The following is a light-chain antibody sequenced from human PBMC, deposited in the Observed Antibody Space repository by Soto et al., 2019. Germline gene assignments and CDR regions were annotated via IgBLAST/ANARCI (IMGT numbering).Light chain of an antibody. CDR1: QSISSW. Sequence: DIQMTQSRSTLSASVGDRVTIISRASQSISSWLAWYQQKPGKAPKLLIYKAPSLESGVPSRFSGSGSGTEFTLTISSLQPDDFATYYCQQYNSYSTFGQGTKVDIK. CDR3: QQYNSYST. CDR2: KAP. V-gene: IGKV1-5*03. J-gene: IGKJ1*01.